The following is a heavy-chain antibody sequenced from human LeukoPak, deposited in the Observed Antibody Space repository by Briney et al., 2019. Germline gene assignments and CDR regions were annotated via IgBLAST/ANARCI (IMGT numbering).Heavy chain of an antibody. J-gene: IGHJ3*01. Sequence: GRSLRLSCAASGFTFSSYAMHWVRQAPGKGLEWVAVISYDGSNKYYADSVKGRFTISRDNSKNTLYLQMNGLRAEDTAVYYCASGSLTGYSRGSPSGVWGQGTMVTVSS. V-gene: IGHV3-30-3*01. CDR1: GFTFSSYA. D-gene: IGHD6-19*01. CDR3: ASGSLTGYSRGSPSGV. CDR2: ISYDGSNK.